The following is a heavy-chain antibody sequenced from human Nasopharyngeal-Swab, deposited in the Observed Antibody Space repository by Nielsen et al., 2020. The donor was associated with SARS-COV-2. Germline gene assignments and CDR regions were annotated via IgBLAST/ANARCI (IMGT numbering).Heavy chain of an antibody. CDR3: ASMRPRYYYGMDV. J-gene: IGHJ6*02. CDR2: IYYSGST. D-gene: IGHD3-16*01. V-gene: IGHV4-59*01. Sequence: WIRQPPGKGLEWIGYIYYSGSTNYNPSLKSRVTISVDTSKNQFSLKLSSVTAADTAVYYCASMRPRYYYGMDVWDQGTTITVSS.